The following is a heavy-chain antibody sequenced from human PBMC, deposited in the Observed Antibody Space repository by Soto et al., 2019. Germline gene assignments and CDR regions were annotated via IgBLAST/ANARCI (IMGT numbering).Heavy chain of an antibody. J-gene: IGHJ6*02. Sequence: GGSLRLSCAASGFTFSSYSMNWVRQAPGKGLEWVSYISSSSSTIYYADSVKGRFTISRDNAKNSLYLQMNSLRDEDTAVYYCAREAAPSTIVVVPAAYPYYYGMDVWGQGTTVTVSS. CDR1: GFTFSSYS. CDR2: ISSSSSTI. V-gene: IGHV3-48*02. CDR3: AREAAPSTIVVVPAAYPYYYGMDV. D-gene: IGHD2-2*01.